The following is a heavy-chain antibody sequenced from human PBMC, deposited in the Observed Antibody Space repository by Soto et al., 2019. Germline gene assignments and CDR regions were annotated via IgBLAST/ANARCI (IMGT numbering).Heavy chain of an antibody. D-gene: IGHD4-17*01. V-gene: IGHV1-69*01. CDR2: IITIFGTA. CDR1: GGTFSSYA. J-gene: IGHJ6*02. Sequence: QVQLVQSGAEVKKPGSSVKVSCKASGGTFSSYAISWVRQAPGQGLEWMGGIITIFGTANYAQKFQGRVTITAEESTSKAYMELSSLRSEDTAGYYCARDSGGTTVAFGMDVWGQGTTVTVSS. CDR3: ARDSGGTTVAFGMDV.